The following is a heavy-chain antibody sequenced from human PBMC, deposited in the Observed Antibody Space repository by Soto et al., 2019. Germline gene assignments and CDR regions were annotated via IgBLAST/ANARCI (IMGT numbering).Heavy chain of an antibody. CDR3: AREKSYDFWSGYYLSRSPGYFDY. D-gene: IGHD3-3*01. CDR1: GFTFSSYS. V-gene: IGHV3-21*01. J-gene: IGHJ4*02. CDR2: ISSSSSYI. Sequence: GGSLRLSCAASGFTFSSYSMNWVRQAPGKGLEWVSSISSSSSYIYYADSVKGRFTISRDNAKNSLYLQMNSLRAEDTAVYYCAREKSYDFWSGYYLSRSPGYFDYWGQGTLVTVSS.